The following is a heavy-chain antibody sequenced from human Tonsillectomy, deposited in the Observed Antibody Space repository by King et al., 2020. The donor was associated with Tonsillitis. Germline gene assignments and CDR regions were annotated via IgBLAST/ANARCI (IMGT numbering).Heavy chain of an antibody. J-gene: IGHJ5*02. CDR3: AKAWPQLVIEGWFDP. Sequence: VQLVESGGGLVQPGGSLRLSCAASGFTFSSYAMSWVRQAPGKGLEWVSVIYGGGSTTYYADSVKGRFTVSRDNSKNTMYQKMNSLRVEDTAVYYCAKAWPQLVIEGWFDPWGQGTLVTVSS. CDR1: GFTFSSYA. V-gene: IGHV3-23*03. D-gene: IGHD1-1*01. CDR2: IYGGGSTT.